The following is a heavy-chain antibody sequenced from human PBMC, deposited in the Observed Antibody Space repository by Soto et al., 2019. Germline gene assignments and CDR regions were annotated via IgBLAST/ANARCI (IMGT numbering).Heavy chain of an antibody. CDR2: IYYSGST. J-gene: IGHJ4*02. CDR3: ARGAGYNPLFDY. V-gene: IGHV4-31*03. CDR1: GGSISSSDYY. Sequence: QVQLQESGPGLLKPSQTLSLTCSVSGGSISSSDYYWCWIRQHPGKGLEWIGYIYYSGSTYYNPSLKSRVTISVDTSKNQFSLKLSSVTAADTAVYYCARGAGYNPLFDYWGQGTLVTVSS. D-gene: IGHD5-12*01.